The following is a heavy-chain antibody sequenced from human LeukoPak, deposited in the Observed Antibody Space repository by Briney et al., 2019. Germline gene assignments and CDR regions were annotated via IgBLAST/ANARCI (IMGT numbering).Heavy chain of an antibody. D-gene: IGHD3-22*01. V-gene: IGHV3-74*01. Sequence: GGSLRLSCAASGFTFSNYWMHWVRQAPGKGLVWVSHINSDGRITSYADSVKGRFTISRDNAENRLYLQMNSLRAEDTAVYYCAREVDDSSSDAFDIWGPGTMVTVSS. CDR1: GFTFSNYW. CDR3: AREVDDSSSDAFDI. J-gene: IGHJ3*02. CDR2: INSDGRIT.